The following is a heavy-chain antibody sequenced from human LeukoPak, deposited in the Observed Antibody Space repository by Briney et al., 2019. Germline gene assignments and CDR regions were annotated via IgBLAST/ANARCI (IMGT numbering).Heavy chain of an antibody. CDR3: ARDYYGSGSYRRYYYYYYMDV. V-gene: IGHV1-69*13. Sequence: SVKVSCKASGGTFSSYAISWVRQAPGQGLEWMGVIIPIFGTANYAQKFQGRVTITADESTRTAYMELSSLRSEDTAVYYCARDYYGSGSYRRYYYYYYMDVWGKGTTVTVSS. D-gene: IGHD3-10*01. CDR1: GGTFSSYA. CDR2: IIPIFGTA. J-gene: IGHJ6*03.